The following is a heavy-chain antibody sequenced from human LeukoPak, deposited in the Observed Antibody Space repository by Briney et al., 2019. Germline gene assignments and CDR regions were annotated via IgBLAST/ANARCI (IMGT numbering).Heavy chain of an antibody. D-gene: IGHD6-13*01. J-gene: IGHJ4*02. V-gene: IGHV1-46*01. CDR2: INPSGGST. Sequence: GASVKVSCKASGYTFTSYYMHWVRQAPGQGLEWMEIINPSGGSTNYAQKLQGRVTMTTDTSTSTAYMELRSLRSDDTAVYYCAREAIAAAVDYWGQGTLVTVSS. CDR1: GYTFTSYY. CDR3: AREAIAAAVDY.